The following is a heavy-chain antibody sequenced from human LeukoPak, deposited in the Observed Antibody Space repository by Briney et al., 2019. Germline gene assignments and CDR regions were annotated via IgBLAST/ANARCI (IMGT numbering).Heavy chain of an antibody. D-gene: IGHD2-2*02. Sequence: PGRSLRLSWAASGFTFSSYAMHWVRQAPGKGLEWVAVISYDGSNKYYADSVKGRFTISRDNSKNTLYLQMNSLRAEDTAVYYCARGGYCSSTSCYIAPVDYWGQGTLVTVSS. CDR3: ARGGYCSSTSCYIAPVDY. V-gene: IGHV3-30-3*01. CDR2: ISYDGSNK. J-gene: IGHJ4*02. CDR1: GFTFSSYA.